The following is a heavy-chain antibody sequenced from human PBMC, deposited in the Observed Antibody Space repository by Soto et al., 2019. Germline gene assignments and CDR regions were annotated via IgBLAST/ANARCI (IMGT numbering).Heavy chain of an antibody. CDR1: GYTFTGYY. CDR2: INPNSGGT. CDR3: ARDWRYCSGGSCYSKIWFDP. J-gene: IGHJ5*02. V-gene: IGHV1-2*02. D-gene: IGHD2-15*01. Sequence: ASVKVSCKASGYTFTGYYMHWVRQAPGQGLEWMGWINPNSGGTNYAQKFQGRVTMTRDTSISTAYMELSRLRSDDTAVYYCARDWRYCSGGSCYSKIWFDPWGQGTLVTVSS.